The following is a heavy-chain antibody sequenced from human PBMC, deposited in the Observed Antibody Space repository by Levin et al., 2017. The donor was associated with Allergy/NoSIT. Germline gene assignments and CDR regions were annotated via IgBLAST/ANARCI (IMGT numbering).Heavy chain of an antibody. CDR3: ARAFGRNERKGMDV. CDR2: IYYSGST. Sequence: SQTLSLTCTVSGGSISSYYWSWIRQPPGKGLELIGYIYYSGSTNYNPSLKIRVTISVDTSKNQFSLKLSSVTAADTAVYYCARAFGRNERKGMDVWGQGTTVTVSS. V-gene: IGHV4-59*13. CDR1: GGSISSYY. D-gene: IGHD1-1*01. J-gene: IGHJ6*02.